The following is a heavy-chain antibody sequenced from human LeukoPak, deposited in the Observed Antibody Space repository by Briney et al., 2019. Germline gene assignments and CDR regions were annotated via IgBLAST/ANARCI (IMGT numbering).Heavy chain of an antibody. V-gene: IGHV4-59*08. D-gene: IGHD5-18*01. Sequence: SETLSLTCTVSGGSISSYYWSWIRQPPGKGLEWIGYIYYSGSTNYNPSLKSRVTISVDTSKNQFSLKLSSVTAADTAVYYCARQWYHVDTAMVINWFDLWGQGTLVTVSS. CDR2: IYYSGST. J-gene: IGHJ5*02. CDR1: GGSISSYY. CDR3: ARQWYHVDTAMVINWFDL.